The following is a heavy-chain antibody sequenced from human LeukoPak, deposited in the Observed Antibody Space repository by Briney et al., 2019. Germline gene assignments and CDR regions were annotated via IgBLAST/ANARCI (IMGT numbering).Heavy chain of an antibody. J-gene: IGHJ3*02. CDR1: GGTFSSYT. D-gene: IGHD1-26*01. V-gene: IGHV1-69*02. CDR2: IIPILGIA. CDR3: ARVLYSGSYYGAFDI. Sequence: SVKVSCKASGGTFSSYTISWVRQAPGQGLEWMGRIIPILGIANYAQKFQGRVTITADKSTSTAYMELSSLRSEDTAVYYCARVLYSGSYYGAFDIWGQGTVVTVSS.